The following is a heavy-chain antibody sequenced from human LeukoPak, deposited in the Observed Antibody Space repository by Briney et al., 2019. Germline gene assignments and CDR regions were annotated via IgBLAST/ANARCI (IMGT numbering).Heavy chain of an antibody. V-gene: IGHV3-30*02. CDR3: AKDTPTTGYHLDS. Sequence: GGSLRLSCAASGFTLRGYGMHWIRQAPGKGLEWVAFIRYDGSDKSYADSVKGRFTISRDNSENTLYLQINSLRVEDTAVYYCAKDTPTTGYHLDSWGQGTLVTVSS. CDR2: IRYDGSDK. J-gene: IGHJ4*02. CDR1: GFTLRGYG. D-gene: IGHD1-1*01.